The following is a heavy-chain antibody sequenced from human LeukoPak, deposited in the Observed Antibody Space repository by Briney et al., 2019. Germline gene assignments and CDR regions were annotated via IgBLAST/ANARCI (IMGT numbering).Heavy chain of an antibody. CDR2: ISSSSSSI. J-gene: IGHJ3*02. CDR3: ARGDCSSTSCYPVTIFGVVIISDAFDI. Sequence: GGSLRLACAASGFTFSSYSRNWVRQAPGKGLEWVSYISSSSSSIYYADYVKGRFTISRDNAKNSLYLQMNSLRAEDTAVYYCARGDCSSTSCYPVTIFGVVIISDAFDIWGQGTMVTASS. V-gene: IGHV3-48*04. CDR1: GFTFSSYS. D-gene: IGHD3-3*01.